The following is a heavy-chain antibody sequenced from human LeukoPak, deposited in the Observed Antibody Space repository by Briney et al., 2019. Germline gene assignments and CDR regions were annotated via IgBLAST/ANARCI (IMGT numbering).Heavy chain of an antibody. Sequence: SETLSLTCTFSGGSISGYYWSWIRQPPGQGLEWIAYIHSNGYTNYNPSLKSRVTISVDTSKNHFSLKVTSVTAADTAMYYCTKREGPMSGSYDYFDPWGQGTLVTVS. CDR3: TKREGPMSGSYDYFDP. CDR1: GGSISGYY. CDR2: IHSNGYT. J-gene: IGHJ5*02. D-gene: IGHD1-26*01. V-gene: IGHV4-4*09.